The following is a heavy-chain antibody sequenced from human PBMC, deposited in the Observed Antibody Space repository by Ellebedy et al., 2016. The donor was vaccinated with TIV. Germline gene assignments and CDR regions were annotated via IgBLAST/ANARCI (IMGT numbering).Heavy chain of an antibody. J-gene: IGHJ4*02. D-gene: IGHD1-14*01. CDR3: AKSPTVWRRTWYYFDY. CDR2: ISGSGGST. V-gene: IGHV3-23*01. CDR1: GFTFSSYA. Sequence: GGSLRLSCAASGFTFSSYAMSWVRQAPGKGLEWVPAISGSGGSTYYADSVKGRFTISRDNSKNTLYLQMNSLRAEDTAVYYCAKSPTVWRRTWYYFDYWGQGTLVTVSS.